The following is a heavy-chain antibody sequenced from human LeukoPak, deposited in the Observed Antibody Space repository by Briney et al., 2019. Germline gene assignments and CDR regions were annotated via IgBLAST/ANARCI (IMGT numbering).Heavy chain of an antibody. V-gene: IGHV1-69*06. CDR2: IIPIFGTA. J-gene: IGHJ5*02. Sequence: SVKASCKASGGTFSSYAISWVRQAPGQGLEWMGGIIPIFGTANYAQKFQGRVTITADKSTSTAYMELSSLRSEDTAVYYCASGGYSYGPREQNWFDPWGQGTLVTVSS. CDR1: GGTFSSYA. D-gene: IGHD5-18*01. CDR3: ASGGYSYGPREQNWFDP.